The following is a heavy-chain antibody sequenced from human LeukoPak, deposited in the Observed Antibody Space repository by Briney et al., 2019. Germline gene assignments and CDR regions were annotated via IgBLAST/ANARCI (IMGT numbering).Heavy chain of an antibody. CDR3: ARFPRGKWLLYGGPPDYYYYMDV. Sequence: ASVKVSCKASGYTFTSYDINWVRQATGQGLEWMGWMNPNSGNTGYAQKFQGRVTMTRNTSISTAYMELSSLRSEDTAVYYCARFPRGKWLLYGGPPDYYYYMDVWGKGTTVTVSS. CDR2: MNPNSGNT. D-gene: IGHD3-3*01. J-gene: IGHJ6*03. CDR1: GYTFTSYD. V-gene: IGHV1-8*01.